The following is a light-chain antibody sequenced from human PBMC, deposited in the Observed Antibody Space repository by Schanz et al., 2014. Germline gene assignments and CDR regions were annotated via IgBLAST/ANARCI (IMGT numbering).Light chain of an antibody. CDR1: RSVRSSF. CDR3: QQYSSSPYT. Sequence: EIVLLQSPGTLSLSPGEGATLSCRASRSVRSSFLAWYQQKPGQDPRLLIYGASSRATGIPDRFSGSGSGKDFTLTISRLEPGDFGVYYCQQYSSSPYTFGQGTKLAIK. V-gene: IGKV3-20*01. J-gene: IGKJ2*01. CDR2: GAS.